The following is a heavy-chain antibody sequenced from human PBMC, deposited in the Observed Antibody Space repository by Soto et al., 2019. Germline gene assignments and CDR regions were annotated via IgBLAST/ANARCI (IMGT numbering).Heavy chain of an antibody. J-gene: IGHJ6*02. D-gene: IGHD2-2*01. CDR1: GFTFSSYA. CDR3: ARYIPGVRYYGMDV. V-gene: IGHV3-23*01. CDR2: ISDSGTLT. Sequence: PGGSLRLSCAASGFTFSSYAMKWVRQATGKGLEWVSLISDSGTLTYYADSVKGRFTISRDNSGNTLFLHMYSLRAEDTAVYYCARYIPGVRYYGMDVWGQGTTVTVSS.